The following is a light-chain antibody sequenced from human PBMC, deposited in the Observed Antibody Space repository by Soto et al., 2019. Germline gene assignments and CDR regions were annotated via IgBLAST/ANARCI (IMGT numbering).Light chain of an antibody. Sequence: EIVLTQSPGTLSLSPGERATLSCSASQSVSSSYLAWYRHKPGQAPRLLIYGASSRATGIPDRFSGSGSGTDFTLTISRLEPEDFAVYYCQQYGSSPPSLTFGGGTKVEIK. CDR1: QSVSSSY. CDR2: GAS. V-gene: IGKV3-20*01. CDR3: QQYGSSPPSLT. J-gene: IGKJ4*01.